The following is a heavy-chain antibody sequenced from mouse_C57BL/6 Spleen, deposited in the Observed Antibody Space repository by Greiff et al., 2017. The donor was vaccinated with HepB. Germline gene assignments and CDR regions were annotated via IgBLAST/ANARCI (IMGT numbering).Heavy chain of an antibody. CDR1: GYTFTDYY. V-gene: IGHV1-26*01. D-gene: IGHD1-1*01. CDR3: ARAGSYWYFDV. Sequence: EVQLQQSGPELVKPGASVKISCKASGYTFTDYYMNWVKQSHGKSLERIGDINPNNGGTSYNQKFKGKATLTVDKSSSTAYMELRSLTSEDSAVYYCARAGSYWYFDVWGTGTTVTVSS. J-gene: IGHJ1*03. CDR2: INPNNGGT.